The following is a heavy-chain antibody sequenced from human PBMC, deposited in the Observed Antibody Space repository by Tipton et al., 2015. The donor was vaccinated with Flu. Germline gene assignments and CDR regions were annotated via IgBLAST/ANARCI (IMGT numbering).Heavy chain of an antibody. J-gene: IGHJ4*02. Sequence: TLSLTCTVSGGSISSGSYYWSWIRQPAGKGLEWIGRIYTSGSTNYNPSLKSRATISVDTSKNQSSLKLSSVTAADTAVYYCARGRAVAGFRGFDYWGQGTLVTVSS. D-gene: IGHD6-19*01. CDR3: ARGRAVAGFRGFDY. CDR1: GGSISSGSYY. CDR2: IYTSGST. V-gene: IGHV4-61*02.